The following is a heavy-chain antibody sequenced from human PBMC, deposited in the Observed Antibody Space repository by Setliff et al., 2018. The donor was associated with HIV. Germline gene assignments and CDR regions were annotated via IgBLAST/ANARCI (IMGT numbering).Heavy chain of an antibody. J-gene: IGHJ5*02. Sequence: ASVKVSCKASGYNFTTYDINWERQAPGQGLEWMGWVDPNTGNAGYEQKFQGRVTMTRDTSISTAYMELSSLTSEDTAVYYCARMEYDVRGRAPNWFDPCGPGTLVTVSS. CDR1: GYNFTTYD. CDR3: ARMEYDVRGRAPNWFDP. D-gene: IGHD2-8*01. CDR2: VDPNTGNA. V-gene: IGHV1-8*01.